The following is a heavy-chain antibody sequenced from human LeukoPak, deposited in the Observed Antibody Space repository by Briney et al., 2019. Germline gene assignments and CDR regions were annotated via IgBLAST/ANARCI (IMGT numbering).Heavy chain of an antibody. CDR1: GFTF. V-gene: IGHV3-74*03. D-gene: IGHD4-23*01. CDR3: YGANAEH. Sequence: PGGSLRLSCAASGFTFQAPGRGLVWVSGTNTDGSSTMYADSVKGRFTIARDNAKNTLYLQMNSLRAEDTAVYYCYGANAEHWGQGTLVTVSS. J-gene: IGHJ1*01. CDR2: TNTDGSST.